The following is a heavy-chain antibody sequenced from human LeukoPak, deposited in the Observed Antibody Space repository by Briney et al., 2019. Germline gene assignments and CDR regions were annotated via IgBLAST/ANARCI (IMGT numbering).Heavy chain of an antibody. J-gene: IGHJ4*02. D-gene: IGHD3-22*01. V-gene: IGHV4-34*01. CDR3: ASNYYDSSGFDY. CDR2: INHSGST. Sequence: KPSETLSLTCAVYGGSFSGYYWSWIRQPPGKGLEWIGEINHSGSTNYNPSLKSRVTISVDTSKNQFSLKLSSVTAADTAVHYCASNYYDSSGFDYWGQGTLVTVSS. CDR1: GGSFSGYY.